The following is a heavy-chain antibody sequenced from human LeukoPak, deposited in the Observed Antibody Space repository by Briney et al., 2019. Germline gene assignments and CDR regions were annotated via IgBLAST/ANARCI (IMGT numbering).Heavy chain of an antibody. CDR2: IWYDGSNT. CDR1: GFTFKNSG. V-gene: IGHV3-33*06. D-gene: IGHD3-9*01. Sequence: GGSLRLSCAGSGFTFKNSGMHWVRQAPGKGLEWVAIIWYDGSNTYYADSVKGRFTISRDNSKNTLYLQMNSLRAEDTAVYYCAKDGRYYDILTGYRSYYFDYWGQGTLVTVSS. J-gene: IGHJ4*02. CDR3: AKDGRYYDILTGYRSYYFDY.